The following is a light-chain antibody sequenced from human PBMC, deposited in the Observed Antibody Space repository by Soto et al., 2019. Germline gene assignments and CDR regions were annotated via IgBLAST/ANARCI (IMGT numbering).Light chain of an antibody. CDR2: GAS. CDR1: QSISDT. V-gene: IGKV3-15*01. Sequence: EIVLPKYPGPLSVSPGGRTTLSCRASQSISDTLAWYQQKPGQAPRLLIYGASRRATGFPARFSGSGSGTDFTLTICSLQSEDFAVYYCQLYDNRPWTFGQGSIVDI. CDR3: QLYDNRPWT. J-gene: IGKJ1*01.